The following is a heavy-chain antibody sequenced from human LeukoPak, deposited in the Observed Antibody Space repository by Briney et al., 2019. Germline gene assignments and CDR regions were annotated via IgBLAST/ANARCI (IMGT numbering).Heavy chain of an antibody. CDR1: GFTFSSYA. V-gene: IGHV3-23*01. D-gene: IGHD3-22*01. CDR3: AKRETYYYDSSGYWLDY. Sequence: PGGSLRLSCVASGFTFSSYAMSWVRQAPGKGLEWVSAISGSGGSTYYADSVKGRFTISRDNSRNTLYLQMNSLRAEDTAVYYCAKRETYYYDSSGYWLDYWGQGTLVTVSS. CDR2: ISGSGGST. J-gene: IGHJ4*02.